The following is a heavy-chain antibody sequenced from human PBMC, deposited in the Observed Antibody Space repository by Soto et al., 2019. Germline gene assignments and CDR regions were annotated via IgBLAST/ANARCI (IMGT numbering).Heavy chain of an antibody. J-gene: IGHJ4*02. CDR3: ARLRHYHHTSGYPQGFYFDY. V-gene: IGHV4-31*03. CDR2: IFHSGSA. Sequence: SETLSLTCSVSVGSINSASYYWSWVRQRPGKGLEWIGHIFHSGSAYYNAFLKTRLSISVDTSKNQFSLKLNSVTAADTAVYYCARLRHYHHTSGYPQGFYFDYWGQGNLVTVS. D-gene: IGHD3-22*01. CDR1: VGSINSASYY.